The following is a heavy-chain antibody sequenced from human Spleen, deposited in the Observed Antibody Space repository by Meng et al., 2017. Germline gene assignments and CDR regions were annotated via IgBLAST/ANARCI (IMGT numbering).Heavy chain of an antibody. Sequence: ASVQVSCKAPGGIFSNSVVGWVRQAPGQGLEWMGWISAYNGNTNYAQKLQGRVTMTTDTSTSTAYMELRSLRSDDTAVYYCARDRYSSGWYGSDYYYGMDVWGQGTTVTVSS. D-gene: IGHD6-19*01. V-gene: IGHV1-18*01. J-gene: IGHJ6*02. CDR1: GGIFSNSV. CDR2: ISAYNGNT. CDR3: ARDRYSSGWYGSDYYYGMDV.